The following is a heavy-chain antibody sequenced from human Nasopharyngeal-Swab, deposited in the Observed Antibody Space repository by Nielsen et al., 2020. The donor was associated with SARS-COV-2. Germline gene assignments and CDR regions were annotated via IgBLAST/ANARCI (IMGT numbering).Heavy chain of an antibody. J-gene: IGHJ4*02. CDR2: IWYDGSKK. Sequence: VRQAPGKGLEWVAVIWYDGSKKYYGDSVKGRFTISRDNSKNTLYLQMNSLRAEDTAVYYCARDGPQYYYGSPGLDYWGQGTLVTVSS. CDR3: ARDGPQYYYGSPGLDY. V-gene: IGHV3-33*01. D-gene: IGHD3-10*01.